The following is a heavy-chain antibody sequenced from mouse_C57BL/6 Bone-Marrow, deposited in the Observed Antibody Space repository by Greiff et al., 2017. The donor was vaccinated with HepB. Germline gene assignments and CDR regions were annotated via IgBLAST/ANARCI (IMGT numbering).Heavy chain of an antibody. CDR2: IYPGDGDT. D-gene: IGHD1-1*01. J-gene: IGHJ3*01. Sequence: QVQLQQSGPELVKPGASVKISCKASGYAFSSSWMNWVKQRPGKGLEWIGRIYPGDGDTNYNGKFKGKATLTADKSSSTAYMQLSSLTSEDSAVYFCARDYGSGGWFAYWGQGTLVTVSA. CDR1: GYAFSSSW. CDR3: ARDYGSGGWFAY. V-gene: IGHV1-82*01.